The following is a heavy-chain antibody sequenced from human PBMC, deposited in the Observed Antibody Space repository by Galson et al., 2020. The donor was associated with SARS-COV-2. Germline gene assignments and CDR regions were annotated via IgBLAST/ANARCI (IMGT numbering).Heavy chain of an antibody. V-gene: IGHV1-46*01. J-gene: IGHJ4*02. CDR1: GYTFTSYY. D-gene: IGHD1-1*01. CDR3: ARTLSWNAADY. Sequence: ASVKVSCKASGYTFTSYYMHWVRQAPGQGLEWVGTINPSGGNRGYAQRLQGRVTMTRDTSTSTVYMELSSLTSEDTAVYYCARTLSWNAADYWGQGTLVTVSS. CDR2: INPSGGNR.